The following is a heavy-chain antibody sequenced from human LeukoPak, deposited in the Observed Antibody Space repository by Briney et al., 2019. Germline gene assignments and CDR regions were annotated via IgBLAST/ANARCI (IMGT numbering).Heavy chain of an antibody. CDR1: GFTFSSYG. D-gene: IGHD3-9*01. Sequence: PRRSLRLSCAASGFTFSSYGMHWVRQAPGKGLEWVAVISYDGSNKYYADSVKGRFTISRDNSKNTLYLQMNSLRAEDTAVYYCAKGLPDILTGYFNYWGQGTLVTVSS. CDR3: AKGLPDILTGYFNY. CDR2: ISYDGSNK. V-gene: IGHV3-30*18. J-gene: IGHJ4*02.